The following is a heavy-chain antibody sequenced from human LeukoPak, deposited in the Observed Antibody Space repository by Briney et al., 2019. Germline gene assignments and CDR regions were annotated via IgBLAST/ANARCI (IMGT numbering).Heavy chain of an antibody. V-gene: IGHV4-34*01. CDR3: ARGRGRDYYGSGSYYRPLDY. CDR1: GGSFSGYY. J-gene: IGHJ4*02. CDR2: IDHSGST. D-gene: IGHD3-10*01. Sequence: SETLSLTCAVYGGSFSGYYWSWIRQPPGKGLEWIGEIDHSGSTNYNPSLKSRVTISVDMSKNQFSLKLSSVTAADTAVYYCARGRGRDYYGSGSYYRPLDYWGQGTLVTVSS.